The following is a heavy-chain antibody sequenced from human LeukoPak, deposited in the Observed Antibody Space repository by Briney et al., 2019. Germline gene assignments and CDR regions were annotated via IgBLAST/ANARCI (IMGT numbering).Heavy chain of an antibody. J-gene: IGHJ5*02. CDR3: TFFDA. V-gene: IGHV3-33*01. D-gene: IGHD2/OR15-2a*01. CDR2: IWYDGSDR. CDR1: GFTFSNYG. Sequence: PGGSLRLSRAASGFTFSNYGMHWVRQAPGKGLEWVAVIWYDGSDRYYADSVKGRFTISRDNSKNMVYLQMDSLRAEDTAVYYCTFFDAWGQGTLVTVSS.